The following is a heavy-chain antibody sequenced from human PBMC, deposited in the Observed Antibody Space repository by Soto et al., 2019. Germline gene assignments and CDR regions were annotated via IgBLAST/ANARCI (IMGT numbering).Heavy chain of an antibody. CDR3: ARVTPPGVATTYFDY. CDR1: GGSISSGGYS. V-gene: IGHV4-30-2*01. J-gene: IGHJ4*02. CDR2: IYHSGST. Sequence: SETLSLTCAVSGGSISSGGYSWSWIRQPPGKGLEWIGYIYHSGSTYYNPSLKSRVTISVDTSKNQFSLKLSSVTAADTAVYYCARVTPPGVATTYFDYWGQGTLVTVSS. D-gene: IGHD5-12*01.